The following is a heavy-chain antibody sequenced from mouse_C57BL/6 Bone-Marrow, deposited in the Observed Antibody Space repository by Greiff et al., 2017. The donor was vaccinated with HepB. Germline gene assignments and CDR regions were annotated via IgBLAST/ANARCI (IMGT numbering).Heavy chain of an antibody. CDR1: GYTFTSYW. J-gene: IGHJ4*01. D-gene: IGHD1-1*01. CDR2: IYPGNSDT. V-gene: IGHV1-5*01. CDR3: TKFITTVAYYAMDY. Sequence: EVQLVESGTVLARPGASVKMSCKTSGYTFTSYWMHWVKQRPGQGLEWIGAIYPGNSDTSYNQKFKGKAKLTAVTSASTAYMELSSLTNEDSAVYYCTKFITTVAYYAMDYWGQGTSVTVSS.